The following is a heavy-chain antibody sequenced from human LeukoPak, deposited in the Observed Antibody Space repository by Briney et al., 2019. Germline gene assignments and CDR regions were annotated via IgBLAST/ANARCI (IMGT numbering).Heavy chain of an antibody. CDR3: ASGYSYAPQFDY. V-gene: IGHV1-8*01. CDR1: GYTFTNFD. D-gene: IGHD5-18*01. Sequence: ASVRVSCKASGYTFTNFDINWVRQAPGQGLEWMGWINPNSGNTGYAQKFQGRVTMTMNTSITTAYMGLSSLISEDTAVYYCASGYSYAPQFDYWGQGTLVTVSS. CDR2: INPNSGNT. J-gene: IGHJ4*02.